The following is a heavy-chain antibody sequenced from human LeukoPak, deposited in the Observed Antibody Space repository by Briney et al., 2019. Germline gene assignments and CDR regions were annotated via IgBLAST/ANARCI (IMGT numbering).Heavy chain of an antibody. D-gene: IGHD5-12*01. V-gene: IGHV3-21*01. Sequence: PGGSLRLSCAASGFTFSSYGMNWVRQAPGKGLEWVSSISSSGSYIYYTDSLRGRFTISRDNAKNSLSLQMNSLRAEDTAVYYCARDRIHSGYDSSFDYWGQGTLVTVSS. CDR2: ISSSGSYI. CDR1: GFTFSSYG. J-gene: IGHJ4*02. CDR3: ARDRIHSGYDSSFDY.